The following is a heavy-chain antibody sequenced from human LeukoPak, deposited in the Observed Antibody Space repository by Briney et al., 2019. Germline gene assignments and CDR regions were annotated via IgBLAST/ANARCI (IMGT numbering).Heavy chain of an antibody. CDR1: GITFSNVW. CDR3: TGYNWKDAGWFDP. CDR2: IKSKNDGGTT. V-gene: IGHV3-15*01. D-gene: IGHD1-1*01. J-gene: IGHJ5*02. Sequence: PGGSLRLSCAVFGITFSNVWMSWVRQAPGKGLEWVGRIKSKNDGGTTEYDAPVKGRFTISRDDSKNTLYLQMNSLKTEDTAVYYCTGYNWKDAGWFDPWGQGTLVTVSS.